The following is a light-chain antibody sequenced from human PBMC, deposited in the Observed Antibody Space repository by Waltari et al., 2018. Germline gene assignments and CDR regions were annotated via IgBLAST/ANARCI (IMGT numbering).Light chain of an antibody. V-gene: IGLV2-14*03. Sequence: QSALTQPASVSGSPGQSITIPCTGTSSDVGGYNFVSCYQQHPGKAPKLMIYGVSNRPSGVSSRCSGSKSGNTASLTISGLQAEDEADYYCNSYTSSYTYVFGTGTKVTVL. CDR1: SSDVGGYNF. CDR2: GVS. CDR3: NSYTSSYTYV. J-gene: IGLJ1*01.